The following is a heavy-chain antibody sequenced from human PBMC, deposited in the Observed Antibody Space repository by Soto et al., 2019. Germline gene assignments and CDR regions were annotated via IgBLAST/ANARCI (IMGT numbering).Heavy chain of an antibody. CDR2: ISSSASHI. Sequence: EVQLVESGGGLVKPGGSLRLSCAASGFSFSSYSMNWVRQAPGKGLEWVSSISSSASHINYADSVKGRFTISRDNAKKSLYLQMTSLRAEDTAVYYCARGYTGYCSGGTCYWFDPWGQGTLVTVSS. D-gene: IGHD2-15*01. CDR1: GFSFSSYS. J-gene: IGHJ5*02. CDR3: ARGYTGYCSGGTCYWFDP. V-gene: IGHV3-21*01.